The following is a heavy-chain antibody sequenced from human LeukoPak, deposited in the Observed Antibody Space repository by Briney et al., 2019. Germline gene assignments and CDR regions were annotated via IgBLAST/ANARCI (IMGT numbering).Heavy chain of an antibody. CDR3: ARLNYYYDSSGYYYYYGMDV. D-gene: IGHD3-22*01. CDR1: GGSISSSNW. V-gene: IGHV4-4*02. CDR2: IYHSGST. J-gene: IGHJ6*02. Sequence: SETLSLTCAVSGGSISSSNWWSWVRQPPGKGLAWIGEIYHSGSTNYNPSLKSRVTISVDKSKNQFSLKLSSVTAADTAVYYCARLNYYYDSSGYYYYYGMDVWGQGTTVTVSS.